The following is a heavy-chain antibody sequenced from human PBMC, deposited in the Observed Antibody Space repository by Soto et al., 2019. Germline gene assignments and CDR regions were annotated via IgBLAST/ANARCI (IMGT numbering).Heavy chain of an antibody. D-gene: IGHD3-3*01. V-gene: IGHV1-58*01. CDR2: IVVGSGNT. J-gene: IGHJ6*02. CDR1: GFTFTSSA. Sequence: SVKVSCKASGFTFTSSAVQWVRQARGQRLEWIGWIVVGSGNTNYAQKFQERVTITRDMSTSTAYMELSSLRSEDTAVYYCAASQYDFWSGHYGMDVWGQGTTVTVSS. CDR3: AASQYDFWSGHYGMDV.